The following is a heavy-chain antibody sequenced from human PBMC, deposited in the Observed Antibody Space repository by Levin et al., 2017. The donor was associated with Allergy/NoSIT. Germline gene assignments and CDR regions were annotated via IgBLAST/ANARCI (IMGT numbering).Heavy chain of an antibody. CDR2: ISGSGTYI. Sequence: PGESLKISCVASGFSLSGYSMNWVRQAPGKGLEWVSTISGSGTYINYVDSVKGRFAISRDDGKNSVYLQMNSLRDEDTAVYYCARDQGLAWGQGVLVTVSS. V-gene: IGHV3-21*04. J-gene: IGHJ5*02. CDR1: GFSLSGYS. CDR3: ARDQGLA.